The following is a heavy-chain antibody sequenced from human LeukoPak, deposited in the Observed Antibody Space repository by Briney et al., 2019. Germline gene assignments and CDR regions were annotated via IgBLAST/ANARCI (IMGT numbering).Heavy chain of an antibody. CDR3: ARGGEYSYGYY. CDR2: IFYSGDT. D-gene: IGHD5-18*01. Sequence: SETLSLTCTVSGGSISSSSYYWGWIRQPPGKGLEWIGTIFYSGDTYYNPSLKSRITISVDTSKNKFSLKLSSVTAADTAVYYCARGGEYSYGYYWGQGTLVTVSS. V-gene: IGHV4-39*01. J-gene: IGHJ4*02. CDR1: GGSISSSSYY.